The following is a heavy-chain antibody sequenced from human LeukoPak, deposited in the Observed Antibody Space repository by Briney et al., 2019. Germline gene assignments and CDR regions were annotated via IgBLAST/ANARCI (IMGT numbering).Heavy chain of an antibody. CDR2: ITTKAYGGTI. Sequence: PGGSLRLSCAASGFTFGDYAMTWVRQAPGKGREWVGFITTKAYGGTIEYAASVKGRFTISRDDSRSIAYLQMNSLITEDTAVYYCTRDRILGRSDYWGQGTLVTVSS. J-gene: IGHJ4*02. CDR1: GFTFGDYA. D-gene: IGHD3-3*02. CDR3: TRDRILGRSDY. V-gene: IGHV3-49*04.